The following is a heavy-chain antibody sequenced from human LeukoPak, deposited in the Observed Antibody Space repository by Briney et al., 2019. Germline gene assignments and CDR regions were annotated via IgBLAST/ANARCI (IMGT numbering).Heavy chain of an antibody. D-gene: IGHD3-22*01. CDR2: IYTSGST. CDR1: GGSISSGSYY. Sequence: PSQTLSLTCTVSGGSISSGSYYWSWIRQPAGKGLEWIGRIYTSGSTNYNPSLKSRVTISVDTSKNQFSLKLSSVTAADTAVYYCVRVMGGKNYYDSSGYYPNFDYWGQGTLVTVSS. CDR3: VRVMGGKNYYDSSGYYPNFDY. J-gene: IGHJ4*02. V-gene: IGHV4-61*02.